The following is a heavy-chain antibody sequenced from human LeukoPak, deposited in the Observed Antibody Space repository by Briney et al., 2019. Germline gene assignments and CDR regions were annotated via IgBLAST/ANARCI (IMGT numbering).Heavy chain of an antibody. D-gene: IGHD2-8*01. V-gene: IGHV3-23*01. CDR2: ISGSGGST. CDR3: AKDANEYRENDS. Sequence: GGSLRLSCAASGFTFSSYAMCWVRQAPGKGLEWVSVISGSGGSTYYADSVKGRFTISRDNSKNTLYLQMNSLRAEDTAVYYCAKDANEYRENDSWGQGTLVTVSS. J-gene: IGHJ4*02. CDR1: GFTFSSYA.